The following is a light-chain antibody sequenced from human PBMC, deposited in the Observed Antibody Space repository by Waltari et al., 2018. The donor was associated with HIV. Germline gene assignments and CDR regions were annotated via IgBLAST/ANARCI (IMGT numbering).Light chain of an antibody. Sequence: NFMLAQPQSVSESPGKTITISFTRTSGSIASNYVQWSQRSTGSPPATVIYEDNRRPSGVPDRFSGSIDSSSNSASLTISGLKIEDEADYYCQSYDRNSQVFGGGTKLTVL. V-gene: IGLV6-57*01. CDR2: EDN. CDR3: QSYDRNSQV. J-gene: IGLJ3*02. CDR1: SGSIASNY.